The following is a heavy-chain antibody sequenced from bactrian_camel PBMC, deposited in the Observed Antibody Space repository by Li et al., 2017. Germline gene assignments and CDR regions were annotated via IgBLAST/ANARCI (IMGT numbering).Heavy chain of an antibody. CDR1: GFTFSGYW. CDR3: AAEMYYWGESFSLCPVSFGH. Sequence: VQLVESGGGLVQPGGSLTLSCTASGFTFSGYWMYWVRQTPAKGLEWVSGVASNGGSTEYADSIVGRFTISRDNAKNMLYLQMNSLEPEDTAVYYCAAEMYYWGESFSLCPVSFGHWGQGTQVTVS. V-gene: IGHV3S1*01. CDR2: VASNGGST. J-gene: IGHJ4*01. D-gene: IGHD3*01.